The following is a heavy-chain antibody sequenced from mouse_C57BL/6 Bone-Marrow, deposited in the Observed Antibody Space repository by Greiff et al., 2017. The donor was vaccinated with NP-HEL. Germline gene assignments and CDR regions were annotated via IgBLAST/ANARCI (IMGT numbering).Heavy chain of an antibody. CDR2: IRNKANGYTT. Sequence: EVMLVESGGGLVQPGGSLSLSCAASGFTFTDYYMSWVRQPPGKALEWLGFIRNKANGYTTEYSASVKGRFTISRDNSKSILYLQMNALRAEDSATYCCARYKILRVDFAMGYWGQGTSVTVSS. CDR3: ARYKILRVDFAMGY. D-gene: IGHD1-1*01. V-gene: IGHV7-3*01. CDR1: GFTFTDYY. J-gene: IGHJ4*01.